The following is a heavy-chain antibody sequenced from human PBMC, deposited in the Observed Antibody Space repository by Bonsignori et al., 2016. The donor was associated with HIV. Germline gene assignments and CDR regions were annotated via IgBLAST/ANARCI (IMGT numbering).Heavy chain of an antibody. V-gene: IGHV3-48*03. D-gene: IGHD3-3*01. Sequence: VRQAPGKGLEWVSYISSSGSTIYYADSVKGRFTISRDNAKNSLYLQMNSLRAEDTAVYYCARVSSNDFWSGYSRAFDIWGQGTMVTVSS. CDR3: ARVSSNDFWSGYSRAFDI. J-gene: IGHJ3*02. CDR2: ISSSGSTI.